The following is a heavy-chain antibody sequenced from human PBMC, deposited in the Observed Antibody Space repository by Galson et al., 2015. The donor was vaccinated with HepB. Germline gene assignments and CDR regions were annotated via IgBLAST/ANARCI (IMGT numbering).Heavy chain of an antibody. J-gene: IGHJ4*02. CDR1: GFTFSSYA. D-gene: IGHD6-19*01. CDR2: ISYDGSNK. V-gene: IGHV3-30-3*01. Sequence: SLRLSCAASGFTFSSYAMHWVRQAPGKGLEWVAVISYDGSNKYYADSVKGRFTISRDNSKNTLYLQMNSLRAEDTAVYYCARAIAVAGTGVYWGQGTLVTVSS. CDR3: ARAIAVAGTGVY.